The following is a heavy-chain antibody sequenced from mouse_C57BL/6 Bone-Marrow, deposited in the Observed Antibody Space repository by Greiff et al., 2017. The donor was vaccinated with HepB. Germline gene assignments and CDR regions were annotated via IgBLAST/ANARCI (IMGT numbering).Heavy chain of an antibody. CDR1: GFTFSDYG. CDR2: ISNLAYSI. V-gene: IGHV5-15*01. Sequence: EVKVVESGGGLVQPGGSLKLSCAASGFTFSDYGMAWVRQAPRKGPEWVAFISNLAYSIYYADTVTGRFTISRENAKNPLYLEMSSLRSEDTAMYYCARQKYALYAMDYWGQGTSVTVSS. CDR3: ARQKYALYAMDY. J-gene: IGHJ4*01. D-gene: IGHD5-1-1*01.